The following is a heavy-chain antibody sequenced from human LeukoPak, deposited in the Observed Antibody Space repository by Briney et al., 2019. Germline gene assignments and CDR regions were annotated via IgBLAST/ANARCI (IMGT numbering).Heavy chain of an antibody. CDR1: GFTFSSYG. J-gene: IGHJ6*03. CDR3: ARDSGYYYYYYMDV. Sequence: GGSLRLSCAASGFTFSSYGMHWVRQAPGKGLEWVAVISYDGSNKYYADSVKGRFTISRDNAKNSLYLQMNSLRAEDTAVYYCARDSGYYYYYYMDVWGKGTTVTVSS. D-gene: IGHD1-26*01. CDR2: ISYDGSNK. V-gene: IGHV3-30*03.